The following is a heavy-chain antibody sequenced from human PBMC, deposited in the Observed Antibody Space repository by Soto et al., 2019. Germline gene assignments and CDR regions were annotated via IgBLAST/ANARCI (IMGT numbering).Heavy chain of an antibody. V-gene: IGHV3-23*01. CDR2: ISGSGGST. Sequence: GGSLRLSCAASGFTFSSYAMSWVRQAPGKGLEWVSAISGSGGSTYYADSMKGRFTISRDNSKNTLYLQMNSLRAEDTAVYYCAKARCSGGSCYSLSDAFDIWGQGTMVTVSS. CDR3: AKARCSGGSCYSLSDAFDI. J-gene: IGHJ3*02. D-gene: IGHD2-15*01. CDR1: GFTFSSYA.